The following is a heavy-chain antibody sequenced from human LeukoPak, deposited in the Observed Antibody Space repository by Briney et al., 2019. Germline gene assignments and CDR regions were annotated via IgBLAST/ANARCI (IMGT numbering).Heavy chain of an antibody. V-gene: IGHV3-21*01. CDR2: ISRSNSFI. Sequence: PGGSLRLSCAASGFTFSSYTMNWVRQAPGKGLEWVSSISRSNSFIYYADSVKGRFTISRDDARNSLYLQMNSLRAEDTAVYYCASHYGSGRPPFDHWGQGTLVTVST. CDR1: GFTFSSYT. CDR3: ASHYGSGRPPFDH. J-gene: IGHJ4*02. D-gene: IGHD3-10*01.